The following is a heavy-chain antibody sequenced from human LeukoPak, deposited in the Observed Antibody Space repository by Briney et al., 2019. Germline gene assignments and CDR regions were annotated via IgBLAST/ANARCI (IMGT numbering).Heavy chain of an antibody. CDR3: ARDGSRYNYGYLRFDY. V-gene: IGHV3-9*01. J-gene: IGHJ4*02. CDR2: ISWNSDSI. CDR1: GFTFDDYA. Sequence: QAGGSLRLSCAASGFTFDDYAMNWVRQVPGKGLEWVSGISWNSDSIGYADSVKGRFTISRDNAKNSLYLQMNSLRAEDTAVYYCARDGSRYNYGYLRFDYWGQGTLVTVSS. D-gene: IGHD5-18*01.